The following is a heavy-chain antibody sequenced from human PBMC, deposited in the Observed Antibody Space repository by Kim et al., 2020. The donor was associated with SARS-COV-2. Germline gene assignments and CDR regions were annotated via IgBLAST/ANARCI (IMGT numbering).Heavy chain of an antibody. Sequence: PTLKSRVTISVDTSKNQFALKLSSVTAADTAVYYCARGIGGTTVTASFDYWGQGTLVTISS. D-gene: IGHD4-17*01. J-gene: IGHJ4*02. V-gene: IGHV4-31*02. CDR3: ARGIGGTTVTASFDY.